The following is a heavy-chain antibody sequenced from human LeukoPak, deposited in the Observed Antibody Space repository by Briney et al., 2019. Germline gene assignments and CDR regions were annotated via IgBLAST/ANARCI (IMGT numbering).Heavy chain of an antibody. CDR1: GGSISSYY. J-gene: IGHJ4*02. CDR2: IYTSGSP. CDR3: ARGSSGWYYFDY. V-gene: IGHV4-4*07. D-gene: IGHD6-19*01. Sequence: SETLSLTCTVSGGSISSYYWGWIRQPAGGGLEWIGRIYTSGSPNYNPSLRSRVTISVDKSKNQFSLKLSSVTAADTAVYYCARGSSGWYYFDYWGQGTLVTVSS.